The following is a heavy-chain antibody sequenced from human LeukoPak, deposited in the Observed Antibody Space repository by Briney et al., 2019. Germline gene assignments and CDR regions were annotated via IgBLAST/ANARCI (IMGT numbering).Heavy chain of an antibody. CDR1: GFTFSSFW. CDR2: LYSGGST. D-gene: IGHD3-10*01. V-gene: IGHV3-66*01. J-gene: IGHJ3*01. Sequence: PGGSLRLSCAASGFTFSSFWMHWVRQAPGKGLEWVSVLYSGGSTYYSDSAKGRFTISRDNSKNTLYLQMSSLTAEDTAVYYCARGLTPYYPDAFDVWGQGTMVTVSS. CDR3: ARGLTPYYPDAFDV.